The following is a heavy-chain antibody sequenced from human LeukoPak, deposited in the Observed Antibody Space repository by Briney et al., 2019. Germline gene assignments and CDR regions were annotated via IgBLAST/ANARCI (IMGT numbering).Heavy chain of an antibody. CDR2: IIPIFGTA. V-gene: IGHV1-69*05. J-gene: IGHJ3*02. CDR1: GGTFSSYA. D-gene: IGHD3-10*01. Sequence: SVKVSCKASGGTFSSYAISWVRQAPGQGLEWMGRIIPIFGTANYVQKFQGRVTITTDESTSTAYMELSSLRSEDTAVYYCATDPIDMVRGVPRGASDIWGQGTMVTVSS. CDR3: ATDPIDMVRGVPRGASDI.